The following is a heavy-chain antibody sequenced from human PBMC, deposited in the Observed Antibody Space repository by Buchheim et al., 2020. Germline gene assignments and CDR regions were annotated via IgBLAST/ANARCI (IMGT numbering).Heavy chain of an antibody. CDR3: ARGGGQNDYDFWSGYYGGYGMDV. V-gene: IGHV4-34*01. Sequence: QVQLQQWGAGLLKPSETLSLTCAVYGGSFSGYYWSWIRQPPGKGLEWIGEINHSGSTNYNPSLKRRVTISVDTSKNQFYLKLSSVTAADTAVYYCARGGGQNDYDFWSGYYGGYGMDVWGQGTT. D-gene: IGHD3-3*01. CDR2: INHSGST. CDR1: GGSFSGYY. J-gene: IGHJ6*02.